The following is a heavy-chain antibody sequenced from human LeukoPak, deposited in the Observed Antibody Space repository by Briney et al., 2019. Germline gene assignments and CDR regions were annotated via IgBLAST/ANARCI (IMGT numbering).Heavy chain of an antibody. CDR2: INNDGSST. V-gene: IGHV3-74*01. CDR3: ARGSGFGAHFDY. Sequence: GGSLRLSCAASGFTFSSYWMHWVRHAPGKGLVWVSLINNDGSSTSYADSVKGRFTISRDNAKNTVYLQMNSLRAEDTAVYYCARGSGFGAHFDYWGLGTLVTVSS. D-gene: IGHD1-26*01. CDR1: GFTFSSYW. J-gene: IGHJ4*02.